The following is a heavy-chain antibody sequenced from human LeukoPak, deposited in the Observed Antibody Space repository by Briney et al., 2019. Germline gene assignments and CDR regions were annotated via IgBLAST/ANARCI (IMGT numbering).Heavy chain of an antibody. CDR2: IIPIFGTA. D-gene: IGHD1-26*01. Sequence: SVKVSCKASGGTFSSYAINWVRQAPGQGLEWMGGIIPIFGTANYAQKLQGRVTMTTDTSTSTAYMELRSLRSDDTAVYYCARDREVGAPQALRDYWGQGTLVTVSS. CDR1: GGTFSSYA. V-gene: IGHV1-69*05. J-gene: IGHJ4*02. CDR3: ARDREVGAPQALRDY.